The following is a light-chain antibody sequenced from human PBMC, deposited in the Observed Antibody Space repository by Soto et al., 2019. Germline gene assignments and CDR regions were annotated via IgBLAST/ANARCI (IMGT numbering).Light chain of an antibody. CDR1: QSISTW. CDR2: DAS. Sequence: DIQMTHSDSTLSASVGDRVTITCRASQSISTWLAWYQQKPGKPPNLLIYDASSLQRGVPSRFSGSGSGTEFTLTISSLHPDDFATYYCQQYNSYPLTFGGGTKGDIK. V-gene: IGKV1-5*01. CDR3: QQYNSYPLT. J-gene: IGKJ4*01.